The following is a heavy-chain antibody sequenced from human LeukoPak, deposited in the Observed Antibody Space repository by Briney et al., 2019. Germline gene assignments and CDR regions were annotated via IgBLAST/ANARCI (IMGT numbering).Heavy chain of an antibody. Sequence: GGSLRLSCAACGFTFSSYEMNWVRQAPGKGLEWVSYISSSGSTIYYADSVKGRFTISRDNAKSSLYLQMNSLRAEDTAVYYCARAPGGSYGPTTDFDYWGQGTLVTVSS. CDR1: GFTFSSYE. D-gene: IGHD1-26*01. CDR2: ISSSGSTI. V-gene: IGHV3-48*03. J-gene: IGHJ4*02. CDR3: ARAPGGSYGPTTDFDY.